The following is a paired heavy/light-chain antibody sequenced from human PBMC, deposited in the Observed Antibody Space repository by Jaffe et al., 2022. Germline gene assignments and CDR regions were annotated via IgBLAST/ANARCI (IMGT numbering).Heavy chain of an antibody. CDR1: GFTSNDHA. CDR3: VKDIRAGGLDY. V-gene: IGHV3-9*02. CDR2: IYWNGVGA. Sequence: EMQLVESGGGLVQPGRSLRLSCAASGFTSNDHAMHWIRQGPGKGLEWVSGIYWNGVGAGYADSVKGRFTISRDNAKNSLYLQMNSLRAEDTALYYCVKDIRAGGLDYWGQGTLVTVS. J-gene: IGHJ4*02. D-gene: IGHD2-15*01.
Light chain of an antibody. CDR3: MQASHWPYS. CDR1: QSLVHVDGIIY. V-gene: IGKV2-30*02. Sequence: DVVMTQSPLSLPVTLGQPASISCRSSQSLVHVDGIIYLNWFHQRPGQSPRRLIYKISNRDSGVPDRFSGSGSGTDFTLKISGVGAEDVGVYYCMQASHWPYSFGQGTKLEI. J-gene: IGKJ2*01. CDR2: KIS.